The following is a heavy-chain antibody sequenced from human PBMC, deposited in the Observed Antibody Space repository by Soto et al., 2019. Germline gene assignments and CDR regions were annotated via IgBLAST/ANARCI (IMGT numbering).Heavy chain of an antibody. CDR1: GFTFSTYA. Sequence: GGSLRLSCAASGFTFSTYAMHWVRQAPGKGLEWVAVIWYDGSDKYYADSVKGRFTISRDNSRNTLYLQMNSLSAEDTAVYYCAGQYAAAGTHYYYYGMDVWGQGTTVTVSS. D-gene: IGHD6-13*01. J-gene: IGHJ6*02. CDR2: IWYDGSDK. V-gene: IGHV3-33*01. CDR3: AGQYAAAGTHYYYYGMDV.